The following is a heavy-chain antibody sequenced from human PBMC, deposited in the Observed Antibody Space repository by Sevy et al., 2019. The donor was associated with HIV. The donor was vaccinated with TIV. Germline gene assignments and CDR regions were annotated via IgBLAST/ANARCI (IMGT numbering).Heavy chain of an antibody. J-gene: IGHJ4*02. CDR1: GFTFSKYS. D-gene: IGHD2-8*01. CDR3: AREGCTKPHDY. Sequence: GGSLRLSCEASGFTFSKYSMSGVRQAPGKGLEWVSTFSFGCGRINYADSVKGRFTISRDDSKNTLYLQMNSLRAEDTAVYYCAREGCTKPHDYWGQGTLVTVSS. V-gene: IGHV3-23*01. CDR2: FSFGCGRI.